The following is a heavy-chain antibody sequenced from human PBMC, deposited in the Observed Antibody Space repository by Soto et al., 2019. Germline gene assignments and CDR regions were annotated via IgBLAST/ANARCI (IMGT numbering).Heavy chain of an antibody. V-gene: IGHV3-48*04. CDR3: ARDPYNYGGYGYGMDV. CDR2: ISSSSTI. Sequence: GGSLRLSCAASGFTFSSYGMIWVRQAPGKGLEFVSFISSSSTIYYADSVKGRFTISRDNADNSLSLQMNSLRVEDAAVYYCARDPYNYGGYGYGMDVWGQGTTVTVSS. J-gene: IGHJ6*02. D-gene: IGHD2-21*01. CDR1: GFTFSSYG.